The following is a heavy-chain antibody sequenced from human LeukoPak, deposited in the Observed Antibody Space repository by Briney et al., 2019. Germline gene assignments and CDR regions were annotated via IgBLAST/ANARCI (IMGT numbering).Heavy chain of an antibody. Sequence: GGSLRLSCAVSGFTFSTDSMNWVSQAPGKGLEWVASIITTGNYMYYAGSVRGRFTISRDNAKNSLYLQMNSLRVEDTAFYYCARETYLDNGGLDYWGQGSLVTVSS. J-gene: IGHJ4*02. CDR2: IITTGNYM. D-gene: IGHD4-23*01. CDR3: ARETYLDNGGLDY. V-gene: IGHV3-21*01. CDR1: GFTFSTDS.